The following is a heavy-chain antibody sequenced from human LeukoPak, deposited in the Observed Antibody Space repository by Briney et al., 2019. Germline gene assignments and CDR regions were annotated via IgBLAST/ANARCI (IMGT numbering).Heavy chain of an antibody. CDR3: ARDQRYYDSSGYPEDGFDV. CDR2: IYHSGST. J-gene: IGHJ3*01. CDR1: GASINSSNW. V-gene: IGHV4-4*02. Sequence: SGTLSLTCAVSGASINSSNWWSWVRQSPGKGLEWIGEIYHSGSTNYNPSLKSRVTISVDKSKNQFSLKVISVTAADTAMYYCARDQRYYDSSGYPEDGFDVWGQGTMVTVSS. D-gene: IGHD3-22*01.